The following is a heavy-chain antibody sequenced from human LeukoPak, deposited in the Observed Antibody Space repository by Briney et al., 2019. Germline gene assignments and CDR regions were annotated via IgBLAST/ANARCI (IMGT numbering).Heavy chain of an antibody. CDR3: AKNSGRGVTTSPYYYYMDV. V-gene: IGHV3-23*01. Sequence: PGGSLRLSCAASGFTFSGYAMSWVRQAPGKGLEWVSFISAGGSTYYADSAKGRFTISRDNSKNTLYLQMNSLTAEDTAVYYCAKNSGRGVTTSPYYYYMDVWGEGTTVTVSS. CDR1: GFTFSGYA. D-gene: IGHD4-17*01. J-gene: IGHJ6*03. CDR2: ISAGGST.